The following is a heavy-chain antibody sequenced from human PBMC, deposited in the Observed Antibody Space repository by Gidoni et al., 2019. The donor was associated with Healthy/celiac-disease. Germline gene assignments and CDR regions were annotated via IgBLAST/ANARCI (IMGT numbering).Heavy chain of an antibody. V-gene: IGHV3-7*01. CDR3: ARAFYGSGSYWFPDYFDY. J-gene: IGHJ4*02. CDR2: IKQDGSEK. D-gene: IGHD3-10*01. Sequence: VANIKQDGSEKYYVDSVKGRFTISRDNAKNSLYLQMNSLRAEDTAVYYCARAFYGSGSYWFPDYFDYWGQGTLVTVSS.